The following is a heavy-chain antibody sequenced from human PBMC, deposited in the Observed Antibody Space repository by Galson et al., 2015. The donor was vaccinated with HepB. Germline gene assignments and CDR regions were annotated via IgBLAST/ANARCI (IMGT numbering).Heavy chain of an antibody. CDR1: GFTFSSYG. J-gene: IGHJ5*02. Sequence: SLRLSCAASGFTFSSYGMHWVRQAPGKGLEWVAVIWYDGSNKYYADSVKGRFTISRDNSKNTLYLQMNSLRAEDTAVYYCARDPISKAMGAILNWFDPWGQGTLVTVSS. CDR3: ARDPISKAMGAILNWFDP. D-gene: IGHD1-26*01. CDR2: IWYDGSNK. V-gene: IGHV3-33*01.